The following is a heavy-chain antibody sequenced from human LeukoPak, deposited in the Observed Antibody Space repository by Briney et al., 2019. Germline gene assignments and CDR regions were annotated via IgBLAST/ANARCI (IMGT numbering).Heavy chain of an antibody. Sequence: GASVKVSCKSSVYTFTSYGISWVRQAPGQGLEWMGWISAYNGNTNYAQKLQGRVTMTTDTSTSTAYMELRSLSSDETAVYYCARDLRTGGWFDPWGQGTLVTVSS. CDR1: VYTFTSYG. CDR2: ISAYNGNT. CDR3: ARDLRTGGWFDP. V-gene: IGHV1-18*01. D-gene: IGHD3/OR15-3a*01. J-gene: IGHJ5*02.